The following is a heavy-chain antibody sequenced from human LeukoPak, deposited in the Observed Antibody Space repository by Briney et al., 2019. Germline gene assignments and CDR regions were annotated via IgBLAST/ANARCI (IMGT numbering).Heavy chain of an antibody. V-gene: IGHV1-69*13. CDR1: GRTFSSYA. D-gene: IGHD5-18*01. CDR2: IIPIFGTA. J-gene: IGHJ5*02. CDR3: ARGYSYGNNWFDP. Sequence: SVKVSCKASGRTFSSYAISWVRQAPGQGLEWMGGIIPIFGTANYAQKFQGRVTITADESTSTAYMELSSLRSEDTAVYYCARGYSYGNNWFDPWGQGTLVTVSS.